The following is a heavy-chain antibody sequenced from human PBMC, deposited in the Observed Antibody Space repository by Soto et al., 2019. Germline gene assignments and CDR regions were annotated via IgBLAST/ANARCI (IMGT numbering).Heavy chain of an antibody. CDR3: ARGACSGGSCYHY. D-gene: IGHD2-15*01. J-gene: IGHJ4*02. CDR2: IYYSGST. Sequence: QVQLQESGPGLVKPSETLSLTCTVSGGSISSYYWSWIRQPPGKGLEWIGYIYYSGSTNYNPSLKSRVTISVDTSKNQFSLKLSSVTAADTAVYYCARGACSGGSCYHYWGQGTLVTVSS. V-gene: IGHV4-59*01. CDR1: GGSISSYY.